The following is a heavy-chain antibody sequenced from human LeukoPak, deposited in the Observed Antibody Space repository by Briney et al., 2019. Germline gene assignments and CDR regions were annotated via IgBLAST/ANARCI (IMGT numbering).Heavy chain of an antibody. V-gene: IGHV3-7*01. D-gene: IGHD3-22*01. Sequence: GGSLRLSCAASEFTFSGYWMNWVRQAPGKGPEWVANINQDGSEKHYVDSVKGRFTISRDNAKNSLFLEMNGLRAEDTALYYCASALVAITSFDHWGQGTLVTVSS. CDR2: INQDGSEK. CDR3: ASALVAITSFDH. J-gene: IGHJ4*02. CDR1: EFTFSGYW.